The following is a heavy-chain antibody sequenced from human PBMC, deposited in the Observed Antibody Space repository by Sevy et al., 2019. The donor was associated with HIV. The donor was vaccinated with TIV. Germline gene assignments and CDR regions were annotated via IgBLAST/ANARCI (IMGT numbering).Heavy chain of an antibody. CDR3: ARGGSLGYCSGGSCYLYWYFDL. CDR1: GFTVSSNY. CDR2: IYSGGST. D-gene: IGHD2-15*01. J-gene: IGHJ2*01. Sequence: VGSLRLSCAASGFTVSSNYMSWVRQAPGKGLEWVSVIYSGGSTYYADSVKGRFTISRDNSKNTLYLQMNSLRAEDTTVYYCARGGSLGYCSGGSCYLYWYFDLWGRGTLVTVSS. V-gene: IGHV3-53*01.